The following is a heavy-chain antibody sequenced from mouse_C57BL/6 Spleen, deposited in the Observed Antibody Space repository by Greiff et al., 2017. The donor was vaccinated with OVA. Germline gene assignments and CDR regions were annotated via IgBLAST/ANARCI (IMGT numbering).Heavy chain of an antibody. CDR3: ARGMGNYYFDY. CDR2: INPNNGGT. J-gene: IGHJ2*01. V-gene: IGHV1-26*01. Sequence: LVEPGASVKISCKASGYTFTDYYMNWVKQSHGKSLEWIGDINPNNGGTSYNQKFKGKATLTVDKSSSTAYMELRSLTSEDSAVYYCARGMGNYYFDYWGQGTTLTVSS. D-gene: IGHD2-1*01. CDR1: GYTFTDYY.